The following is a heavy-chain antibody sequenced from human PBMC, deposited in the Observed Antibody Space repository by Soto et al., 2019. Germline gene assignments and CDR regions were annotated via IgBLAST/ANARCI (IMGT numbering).Heavy chain of an antibody. CDR2: IYYSGST. CDR1: GGSISSSSYY. J-gene: IGHJ4*02. V-gene: IGHV4-39*01. Sequence: SETLSLTCTVSGGSISSSSYYWGWIRQPPGKGLEWIGSIYYSGSTYYNPSLKSRVTISVDTSKNQFSLKLSSVTAADTAVYYCARHILTGYLGYWGQGTLVTVSS. D-gene: IGHD3-9*01. CDR3: ARHILTGYLGY.